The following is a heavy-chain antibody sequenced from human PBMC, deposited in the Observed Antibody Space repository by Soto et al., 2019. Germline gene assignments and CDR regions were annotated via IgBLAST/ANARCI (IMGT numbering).Heavy chain of an antibody. D-gene: IGHD2-15*01. CDR3: ARSHAPSCLDVFCYPLHY. J-gene: IGHJ4*02. CDR1: GLNFSSYA. V-gene: IGHV3-23*01. Sequence: VGSLRLSCAVSGLNFSSYAITGVRQAPGKGLEWVSSMGGSGRSTYHADSVKGRFTISRDNSKNTLSLQMNSLRAEDTAIYYCARSHAPSCLDVFCYPLHYWGRGTLVTVSS. CDR2: MGGSGRST.